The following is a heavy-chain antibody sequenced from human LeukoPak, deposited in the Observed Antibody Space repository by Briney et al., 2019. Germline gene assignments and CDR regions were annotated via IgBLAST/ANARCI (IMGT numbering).Heavy chain of an antibody. D-gene: IGHD3-22*01. CDR1: GFSFSTYA. J-gene: IGHJ4*02. Sequence: GGSLRLSCAASGFSFSTYAMNWVRQAPGKGLEWVSYISSSSSVTYYADSVKGRFTTSRDNAKNSLYLQMNSLRAEDTALYYCAKDMEITYYYDSSGSHFDYWGQGTLVTVSS. V-gene: IGHV3-48*01. CDR3: AKDMEITYYYDSSGSHFDY. CDR2: ISSSSSVT.